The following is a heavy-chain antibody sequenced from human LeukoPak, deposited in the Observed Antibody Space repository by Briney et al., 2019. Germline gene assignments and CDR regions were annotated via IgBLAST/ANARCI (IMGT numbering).Heavy chain of an antibody. CDR3: ARGPPIEPDILAGYYYFDY. J-gene: IGHJ4*02. CDR1: GGSLTGYY. Sequence: SETLSLTCAVYGGSLTGYYWTWIRQPPGKGLEWIGEINHSGSTNYKSSLKSRVTISVDTSKNQFALKLSSVTAADTAVYYCARGPPIEPDILAGYYYFDYWGQGTLVTVSS. D-gene: IGHD3-9*01. V-gene: IGHV4-34*01. CDR2: INHSGST.